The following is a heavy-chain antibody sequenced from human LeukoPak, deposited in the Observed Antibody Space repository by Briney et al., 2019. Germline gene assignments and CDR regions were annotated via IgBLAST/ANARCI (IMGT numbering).Heavy chain of an antibody. V-gene: IGHV4-59*01. Sequence: SETLSLTCTVSGGSISSYYWSWIRQPPGKGLEWIGYIYYSGSTNYNPSLKSRVTISVDTSKNQFSLKLSSVAAADTAVYYCARDLYGERAFDIWGQRTMVTVSS. J-gene: IGHJ3*02. CDR3: ARDLYGERAFDI. D-gene: IGHD4-17*01. CDR2: IYYSGST. CDR1: GGSISSYY.